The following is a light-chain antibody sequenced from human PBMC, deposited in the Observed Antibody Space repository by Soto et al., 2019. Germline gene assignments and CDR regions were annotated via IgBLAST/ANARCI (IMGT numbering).Light chain of an antibody. CDR1: QGISSY. CDR3: QQLNSYPRIT. CDR2: AAS. V-gene: IGKV1-9*01. J-gene: IGKJ4*01. Sequence: DIQLTQSPSFLSASVGDRVTIPCRASQGISSYLAWYQQKPGKAPKLFIYAASTLQSGVPSRFSGSGSGTEFTLTISSLQPEDFATYYCQQLNSYPRITFGGGTKVDIK.